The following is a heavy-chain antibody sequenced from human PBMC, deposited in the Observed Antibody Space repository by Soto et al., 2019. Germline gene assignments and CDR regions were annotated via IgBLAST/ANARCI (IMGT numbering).Heavy chain of an antibody. CDR1: GYTFTSYG. CDR2: INAYNGNT. J-gene: IGHJ6*02. CDR3: ARDPWELPKDYYYYGMDV. Sequence: GASVKVSCKDSGYTFTSYGSSWVRQATRQGLEWMGWINAYNGNTNYAQKLQGRVTMTTDTSTSTAYMELRSLRSDDTAVYYCARDPWELPKDYYYYGMDVWGQGTTVTVSS. V-gene: IGHV1-18*01. D-gene: IGHD1-26*01.